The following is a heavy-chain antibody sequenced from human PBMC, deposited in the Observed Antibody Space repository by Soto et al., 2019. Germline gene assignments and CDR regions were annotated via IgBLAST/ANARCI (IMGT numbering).Heavy chain of an antibody. CDR2: INSGGST. CDR3: ARAGLNCSGGRCFGVPMDV. Sequence: EVQLVESGGGLVQPGGSLRLSCAASGFTVSSKYMSWVRQAPGRGLEWVSLINSGGSTSHADPVKGRFTNSRDNSKNTLYLQMNSLRDENTAVYYCARAGLNCSGGRCFGVPMDVWGKGTTVTVSS. J-gene: IGHJ6*03. V-gene: IGHV3-66*01. D-gene: IGHD2-15*01. CDR1: GFTVSSKY.